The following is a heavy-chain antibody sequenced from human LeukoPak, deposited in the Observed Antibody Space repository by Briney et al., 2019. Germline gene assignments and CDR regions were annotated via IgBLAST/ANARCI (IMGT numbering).Heavy chain of an antibody. J-gene: IGHJ4*02. V-gene: IGHV3-30*18. Sequence: GGSLRLSCAASGFSFNYYAMHWVRQAPGKGLEWVAVISYDGRNEYYADSVKGRFTISRDNSENTLFLQMNSLKPEDTAVYYCAKAQATLTVAGTGLDYWGQGTLVTVTS. D-gene: IGHD6-19*01. CDR3: AKAQATLTVAGTGLDY. CDR2: ISYDGRNE. CDR1: GFSFNYYA.